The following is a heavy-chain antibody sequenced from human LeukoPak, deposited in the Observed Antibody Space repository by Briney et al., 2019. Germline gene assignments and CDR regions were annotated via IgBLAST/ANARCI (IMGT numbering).Heavy chain of an antibody. CDR2: ISYDASNK. CDR3: AKGLGAIYAFDI. D-gene: IGHD1-26*01. CDR1: GFTFSSYD. J-gene: IGHJ3*02. Sequence: PGRSLRLSCAASGFTFSSYDVHWVRQAPGKGLEWVAVISYDASNKYYADSVKGRFTISRDNSKNTLYLRMNSLRAEDTAVYYCAKGLGAIYAFDIWGQGTMVTVSS. V-gene: IGHV3-30*18.